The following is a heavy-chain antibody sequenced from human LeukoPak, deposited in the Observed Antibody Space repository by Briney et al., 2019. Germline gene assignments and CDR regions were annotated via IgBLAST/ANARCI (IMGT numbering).Heavy chain of an antibody. V-gene: IGHV1-18*01. CDR1: AYTFSNYG. CDR2: ISAYNGNT. D-gene: IGHD3-10*01. J-gene: IGHJ4*02. CDR3: ARDPDASGSYYTDF. Sequence: ASVKVSCKASAYTFSNYGFNWVRQAPGQGLEWMGWISAYNGNTKYAQKLQGRLTMTTDTSTSTAYMELRSLTSDDTSVYYCARDPDASGSYYTDFWGQGTLVTLSS.